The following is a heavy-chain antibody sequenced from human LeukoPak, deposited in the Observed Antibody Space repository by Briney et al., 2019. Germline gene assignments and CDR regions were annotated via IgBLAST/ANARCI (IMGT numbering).Heavy chain of an antibody. Sequence: SETLSLTCAVSGGSINNSRYYWGWIRQPPGKGLEWIGSIYHNGSTYYNPSLKTRVAISVDTSKNQFSMKVYSVTAADTAMYYCSPRAQKGFDFWGQGIQVTVSS. CDR2: IYHNGST. CDR1: GGSINNSRYY. CDR3: SPRAQKGFDF. J-gene: IGHJ4*02. V-gene: IGHV4-39*01.